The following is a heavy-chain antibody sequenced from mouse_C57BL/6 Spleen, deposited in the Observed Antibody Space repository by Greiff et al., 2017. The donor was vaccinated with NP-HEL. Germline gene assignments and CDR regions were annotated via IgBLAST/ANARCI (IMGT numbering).Heavy chain of an antibody. J-gene: IGHJ4*01. CDR3: ARSLVLRSHYAMDY. D-gene: IGHD1-1*01. CDR1: GYTFTSYW. V-gene: IGHV1-72*01. Sequence: VQLQQSGAELVKPGASVKLSCKASGYTFTSYWMHWVKQRPGRGLEWIGRIDPNSGGTKYNEKFKSKATLTVDKPSSTAYMQLSSLTSEDSAVYYCARSLVLRSHYAMDYWGQGTSVTVSS. CDR2: IDPNSGGT.